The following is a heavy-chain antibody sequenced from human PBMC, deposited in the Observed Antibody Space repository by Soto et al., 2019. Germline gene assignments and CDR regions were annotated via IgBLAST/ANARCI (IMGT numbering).Heavy chain of an antibody. J-gene: IGHJ4*02. CDR2: IWHDGGNK. V-gene: IGHV3-33*01. D-gene: IGHD3-3*01. Sequence: PGGSLRLSCAASGFTFSSYGMHWVRQAPGKGLEWVAFIWHDGGNKFYAESVKGRFTTSRDNSKNTLYLQMTSLSAEDTAMYYCARDGDVNTVFGKDYWGQGTLVTVSS. CDR3: ARDGDVNTVFGKDY. CDR1: GFTFSSYG.